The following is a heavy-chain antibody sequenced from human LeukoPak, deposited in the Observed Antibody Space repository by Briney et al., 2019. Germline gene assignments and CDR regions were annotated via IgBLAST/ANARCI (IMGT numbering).Heavy chain of an antibody. J-gene: IGHJ4*02. CDR2: IYSGGST. D-gene: IGHD6-13*01. CDR1: GFTVSSNF. Sequence: GGSLRLSCAASGFTVSSNFMSWVRQAPGKGLEWVSVIYSGGSTNYADSVKGRFTISRDNSKNTLYLQMNSLRSDDTAVYYCARDYPGIAAAGLFDYWGQGTLVTVSS. V-gene: IGHV3-53*05. CDR3: ARDYPGIAAAGLFDY.